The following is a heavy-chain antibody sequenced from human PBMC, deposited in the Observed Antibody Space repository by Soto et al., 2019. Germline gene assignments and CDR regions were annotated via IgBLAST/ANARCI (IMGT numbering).Heavy chain of an antibody. CDR3: ATVATNSYNWLDP. CDR2: INTDGSKT. D-gene: IGHD5-12*01. V-gene: IGHV3-74*01. J-gene: IGHJ5*02. CDR1: GFTFSTFW. Sequence: EVQLVESGGTLVQPGGSLRLSCAASGFTFSTFWMHWVRQAPGKGLVWVSRINTDGSKTTYAASVKGRFTISRDNAKNTVYLQMDSLRAADTAVYYCATVATNSYNWLDPWGQGTLVTGSS.